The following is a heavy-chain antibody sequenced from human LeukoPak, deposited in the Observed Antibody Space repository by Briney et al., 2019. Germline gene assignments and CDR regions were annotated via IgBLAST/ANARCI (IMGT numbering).Heavy chain of an antibody. CDR2: IIPIFGTA. CDR1: GGTFSSYA. Sequence: GASVKVSCKASGGTFSSYAISWVRQAPGQGLEWMGGIIPIFGTANYAQKFQGRVTITADESTSTAYMELSSLRSEDTAVYYCASGTDAGPRAATTFDYWGQGTLVTVSS. CDR3: ASGTDAGPRAATTFDY. V-gene: IGHV1-69*13. D-gene: IGHD4-11*01. J-gene: IGHJ4*02.